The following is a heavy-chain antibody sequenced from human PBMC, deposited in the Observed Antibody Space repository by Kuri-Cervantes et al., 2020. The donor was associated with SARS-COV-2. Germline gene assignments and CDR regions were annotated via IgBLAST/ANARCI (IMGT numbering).Heavy chain of an antibody. CDR2: INHSGST. CDR1: GGSFSGYH. CDR3: ARTNRGRYYYYYGMDV. Sequence: GSLRLSCAVYGGSFSGYHWSWIRQPPGKGLEWIGEINHSGSTNYNPSLKSRVTISVDTSKNQFSLKLSSVTAADTAVYYCARTNRGRYYYYYGMDVWGQGTTVTVSS. V-gene: IGHV4-34*01. D-gene: IGHD3-10*01. J-gene: IGHJ6*02.